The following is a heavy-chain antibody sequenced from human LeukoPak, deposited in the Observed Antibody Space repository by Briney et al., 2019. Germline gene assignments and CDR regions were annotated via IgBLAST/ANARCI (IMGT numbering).Heavy chain of an antibody. V-gene: IGHV3-30*02. CDR3: VKDYDFWSGYYSPTRGYFDY. Sequence: PGRSLRLSCAASGFTFSSYGMHWVRQAPGKGLEWVSSIRYDGSNKYYADSVKGRFTISRDNSKNTLYLQMNSLRAEDTAVYYCVKDYDFWSGYYSPTRGYFDYWGQGTLVTVSS. D-gene: IGHD3-3*01. CDR1: GFTFSSYG. CDR2: IRYDGSNK. J-gene: IGHJ4*02.